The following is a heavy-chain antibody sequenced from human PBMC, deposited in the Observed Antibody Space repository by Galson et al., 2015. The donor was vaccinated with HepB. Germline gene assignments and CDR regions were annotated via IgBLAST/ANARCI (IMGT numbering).Heavy chain of an antibody. CDR1: GGTFSSYT. Sequence: SVKVSCKASGGTFSSYTISWVRQAPGQGLEWMGRIIPILGIANYAQKFQGRVTITADKSTSTAYMELSSLRSEDTAVYYCARGDIGDVSWSALGPNTYGMDVWGQGTTVTVSS. CDR2: IIPILGIA. J-gene: IGHJ6*02. V-gene: IGHV1-69*02. CDR3: ARGDIGDVSWSALGPNTYGMDV. D-gene: IGHD6-13*01.